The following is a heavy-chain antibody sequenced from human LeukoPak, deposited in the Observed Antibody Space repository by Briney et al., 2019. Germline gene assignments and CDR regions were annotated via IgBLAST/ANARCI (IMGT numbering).Heavy chain of an antibody. D-gene: IGHD6-6*01. Sequence: GGSLRLSCAASGFTFSSYGMHWVRQAPGKGLEWVAFIRYDGSNKYYADSVKGRFTISRDNSKNTLYLQMNSLRAEDTAVYYCAKDRAARRFAFDIWGQGTMVTVSS. CDR3: AKDRAARRFAFDI. CDR1: GFTFSSYG. CDR2: IRYDGSNK. J-gene: IGHJ3*02. V-gene: IGHV3-30*02.